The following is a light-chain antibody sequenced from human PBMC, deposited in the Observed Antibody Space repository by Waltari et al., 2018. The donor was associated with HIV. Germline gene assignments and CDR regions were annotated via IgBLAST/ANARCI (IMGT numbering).Light chain of an antibody. V-gene: IGKV1-5*03. J-gene: IGKJ1*01. CDR1: QNVNTL. CDR2: KAS. CDR3: QQYNSYPWT. Sequence: DIQMTQSPSTLSASVGDRVTVTCRARQNVNTLFACDQQSPGNAPKLLISKASSLPSGVPSRFSGSGSRTEFTLTITSLQPDDFAMYYCQQYNSYPWTFGQGTKLDIK.